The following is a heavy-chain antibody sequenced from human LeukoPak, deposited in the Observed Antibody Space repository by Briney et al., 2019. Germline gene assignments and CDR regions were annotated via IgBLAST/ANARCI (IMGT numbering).Heavy chain of an antibody. CDR1: GGTFSSYA. CDR3: ARGDSEVWSGYAWFDP. V-gene: IGHV1-69*13. J-gene: IGHJ5*02. D-gene: IGHD3-3*01. Sequence: SVKVSCKASGGTFSSYAISWVRQAPGQGLEWMGGIIPIFGTANYARKFQGRVTITADESTSTACMELSSLRSEDTAVYYCARGDSEVWSGYAWFDPWGQGTLVTVSS. CDR2: IIPIFGTA.